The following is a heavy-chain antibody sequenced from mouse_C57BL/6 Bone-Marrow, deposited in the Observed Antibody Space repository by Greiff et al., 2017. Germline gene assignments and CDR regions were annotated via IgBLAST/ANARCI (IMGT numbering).Heavy chain of an antibody. CDR1: GYTFTSYW. V-gene: IGHV1-69*01. CDR2: IDPSDSYT. D-gene: IGHD3-2*02. CDR3: AREGTAQATGGFAY. Sequence: QVQLQQPGAELVMPGASVKLSCKASGYTFTSYWMHWVKQRPGQGLEWIGEIDPSDSYTNYNQKFKGKSTLTVDKSSSTAYMQRSSLTSEDSAVYYCAREGTAQATGGFAYWGQGTLVTVSA. J-gene: IGHJ3*01.